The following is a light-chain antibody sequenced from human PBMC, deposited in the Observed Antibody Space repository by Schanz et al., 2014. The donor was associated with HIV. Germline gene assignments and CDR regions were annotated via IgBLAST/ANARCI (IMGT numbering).Light chain of an antibody. CDR1: TGSIASEY. J-gene: IGLJ3*02. CDR3: HSSDGGRPGV. CDR2: GND. Sequence: NFMLTQPHSVSESPGKTVAISCTRSTGSIASEYVQWYQQRPGSAPTVVILGNDRRPSGVPDRFSGSIDTSSNSASLTISGLETEDEADYFCHSSDGGRPGVFGGGTKLTVL. V-gene: IGLV6-57*04.